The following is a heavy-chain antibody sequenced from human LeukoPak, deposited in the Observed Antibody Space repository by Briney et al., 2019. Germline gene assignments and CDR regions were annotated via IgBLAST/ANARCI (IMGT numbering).Heavy chain of an antibody. J-gene: IGHJ3*02. CDR1: GGSISSYY. CDR2: IYTSGST. CDR3: ARKAFSSGYYTSDAFDI. V-gene: IGHV4-4*07. Sequence: NSSETLSLTCTVSGGSISSYYWSWIRQPAGKGLEWIGRIYTSGSTNYNPSLKSRVTMSVDTSKNQFSLKLSSVTAADTAVYYCARKAFSSGYYTSDAFDIWGQGTMVTVSS. D-gene: IGHD3-22*01.